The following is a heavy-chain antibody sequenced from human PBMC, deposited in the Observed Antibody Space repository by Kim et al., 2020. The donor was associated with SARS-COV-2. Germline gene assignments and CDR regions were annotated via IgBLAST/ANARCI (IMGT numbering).Heavy chain of an antibody. V-gene: IGHV4-39*01. D-gene: IGHD1-26*01. CDR2: IYYSGST. Sequence: SETLSLTCTVSGGSISSSSYYWGWIRQPPGKGLEWIGSIYYSGSTYYNPSLKSRVTISVDTSKNQFSLKLSSVTAADTAVYYCAGPERMVGATWGSDAFDIWGQGTMVTVSS. CDR1: GGSISSSSYY. J-gene: IGHJ3*02. CDR3: AGPERMVGATWGSDAFDI.